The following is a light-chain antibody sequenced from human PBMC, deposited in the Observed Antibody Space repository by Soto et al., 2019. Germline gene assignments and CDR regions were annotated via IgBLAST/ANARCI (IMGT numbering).Light chain of an antibody. Sequence: DIQMTQSPSSLSASVGDRVTITCRASRSISNYLNWYQQKPGKAPKLLIYGAYNLHRGVPSRFSGSGSGTDYTLTITSLQPEDFATYYCQQSYSILWTFGQGTKVEIK. CDR3: QQSYSILWT. J-gene: IGKJ1*01. V-gene: IGKV1-39*01. CDR1: RSISNY. CDR2: GAY.